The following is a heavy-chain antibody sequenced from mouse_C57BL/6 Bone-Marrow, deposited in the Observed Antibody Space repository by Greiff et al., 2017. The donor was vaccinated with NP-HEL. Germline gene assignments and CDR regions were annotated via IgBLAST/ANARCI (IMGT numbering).Heavy chain of an antibody. CDR1: GYTFTSYW. V-gene: IGHV1-69*01. Sequence: QVQLQQPGAELVMPGASVKLSCKASGYTFTSYWMHWVKQRPGQGLEWIGEIDPSDSYTNYNQKFKGKSTLTVDKSSSTAYMQLSSLTSEDSAVYYCAREGVITTIFDYWCQGTTLTVSS. D-gene: IGHD1-1*01. CDR2: IDPSDSYT. J-gene: IGHJ2*01. CDR3: AREGVITTIFDY.